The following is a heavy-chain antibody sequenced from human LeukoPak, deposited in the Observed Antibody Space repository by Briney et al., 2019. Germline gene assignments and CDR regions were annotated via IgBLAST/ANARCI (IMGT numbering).Heavy chain of an antibody. D-gene: IGHD5-24*01. CDR1: GLTCSSYE. V-gene: IGHV3-48*03. CDR2: IDSSGSNI. CDR3: ARTKEMASISYFDS. J-gene: IGHJ4*02. Sequence: GVSLRLSCAASGLTCSSYEMNWVRQAPGKGLEWVSYIDSSGSNIHYADSVKGPFTISRDNAKNSLYLQMNSLRAEDTAVHYCARTKEMASISYFDSWGQGTLVTVSS.